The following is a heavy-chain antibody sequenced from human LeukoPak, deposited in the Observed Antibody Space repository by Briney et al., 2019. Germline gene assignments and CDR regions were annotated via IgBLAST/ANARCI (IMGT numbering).Heavy chain of an antibody. D-gene: IGHD3-10*01. CDR2: INQSGRDK. V-gene: IGHV3-7*01. J-gene: IGHJ6*01. Sequence: GGSLRLSCAASGSTFSDYLMTWVRQAPGKGLEWVANINQSGRDKYYVYTVQGRFTISRDNDKNSLYLQLNSVRAEDAAVYYCARDASRGWDVWGQGTAVSVSS. CDR3: ARDASRGWDV. CDR1: GSTFSDYL.